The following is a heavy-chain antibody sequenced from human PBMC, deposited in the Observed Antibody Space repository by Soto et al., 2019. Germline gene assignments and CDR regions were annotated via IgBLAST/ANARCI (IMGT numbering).Heavy chain of an antibody. CDR3: ARRYGASFDY. D-gene: IGHD4-17*01. CDR1: GGSISSYY. V-gene: IGHV4-59*01. CDR2: IYYSGST. Sequence: QVQLQESGPGLVKPSETLSLTCTVSGGSISSYYWSWIRQPPGQGLEWIGYIYYSGSTNYNPSLKIRVHISVATSMSQFALKLGSVTAAASAVYCGARRYGASFDYWGEGTLVTVAS. J-gene: IGHJ4*02.